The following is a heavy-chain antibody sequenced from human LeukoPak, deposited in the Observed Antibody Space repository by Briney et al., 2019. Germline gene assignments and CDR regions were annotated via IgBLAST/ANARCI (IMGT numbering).Heavy chain of an antibody. CDR2: LYSGGSS. CDR3: ARGWEDYYDSSGYYYRYFQH. D-gene: IGHD3-22*01. CDR1: GLTVSSTY. V-gene: IGHV3-66*01. J-gene: IGHJ1*01. Sequence: GGSLRLSCAASGLTVSSTYMSWVRQAPGKGLEWVSGLYSGGSSYHADSVKGRFTISRDNAKNSLYLQMNSLRAEDTAVYYCARGWEDYYDSSGYYYRYFQHWGQGTLVTVSS.